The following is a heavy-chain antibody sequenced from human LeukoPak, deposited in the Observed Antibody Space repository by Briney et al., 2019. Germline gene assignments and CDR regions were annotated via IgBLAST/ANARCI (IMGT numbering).Heavy chain of an antibody. CDR3: ARHIDYCSGGSCYPDY. CDR1: GYSFTSYW. J-gene: IGHJ4*02. CDR2: IYPGDSDT. D-gene: IGHD2-15*01. Sequence: GESLKISCKGSGYSFTSYWIGWVRQMPGKGLEWMGIIYPGDSDTRYSPSFQGQVTISADKSISTAYLQWSSLKASDTAMYYCARHIDYCSGGSCYPDYWGQGTLVTVSS. V-gene: IGHV5-51*01.